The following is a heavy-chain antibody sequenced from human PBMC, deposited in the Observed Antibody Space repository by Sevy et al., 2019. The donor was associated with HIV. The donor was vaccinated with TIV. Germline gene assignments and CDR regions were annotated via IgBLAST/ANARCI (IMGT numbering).Heavy chain of an antibody. Sequence: GGSLRLSCTASGFTFSSYAMYWVRQAPGKGLEWVAVISIDGNNKDYADSVKGRFTISRDNSKNTLYLQMNSLRAEDTAVYYCASHYYDSTGYYYPLDYWGQGTPVTVSS. D-gene: IGHD3-22*01. CDR1: GFTFSSYA. CDR3: ASHYYDSTGYYYPLDY. V-gene: IGHV3-30*04. J-gene: IGHJ4*02. CDR2: ISIDGNNK.